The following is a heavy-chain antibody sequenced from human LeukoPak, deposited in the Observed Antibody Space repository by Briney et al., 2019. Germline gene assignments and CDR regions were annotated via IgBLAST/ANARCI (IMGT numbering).Heavy chain of an antibody. V-gene: IGHV3-30*02. CDR3: AKDDRFTYYYDSSGYSGGAFDI. CDR1: GFTFSSYG. Sequence: PGGSLRLSCAASGFTFSSYGMHWVRQAPGKGLEWVAFIRYDGSNKYYADSVKGRFTISRDNSKNTLYLQMNSLRAEDTAVYYCAKDDRFTYYYDSSGYSGGAFDIWGQGTMVTVSS. CDR2: IRYDGSNK. D-gene: IGHD3-22*01. J-gene: IGHJ3*02.